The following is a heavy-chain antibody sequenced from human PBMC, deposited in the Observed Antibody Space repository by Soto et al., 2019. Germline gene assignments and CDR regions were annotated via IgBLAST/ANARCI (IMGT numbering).Heavy chain of an antibody. CDR2: IYNSGST. J-gene: IGHJ5*02. CDR1: GGSIRSSNYY. V-gene: IGHV4-39*01. CDR3: AKLTSYSISGFDP. D-gene: IGHD6-13*01. Sequence: ASETLSLTCTVSGGSIRSSNYYWGWIRQPPGKGLEWIGSIYNSGSTYYNPSLKSRVTISVDTSKNQFSLRLSSVTAADTAMYYCAKLTSYSISGFDPWGQGTLVTVSS.